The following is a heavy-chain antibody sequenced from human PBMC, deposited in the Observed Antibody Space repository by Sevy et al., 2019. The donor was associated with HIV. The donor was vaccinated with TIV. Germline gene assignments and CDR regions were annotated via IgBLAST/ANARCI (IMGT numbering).Heavy chain of an antibody. V-gene: IGHV1-2*02. CDR2: INPNDGVT. Sequence: ASVKVSCKASRYTFTDYYVHWVRQAPGQGLEWMGWINPNDGVTKYAQRFQGRFTMTRDTSMSTAYMELNRLTPDDTAAYYCGRLTTMPTSDEDGMDVWGQGTTVTVSS. CDR3: GRLTTMPTSDEDGMDV. CDR1: RYTFTDYY. D-gene: IGHD4-17*01. J-gene: IGHJ6*02.